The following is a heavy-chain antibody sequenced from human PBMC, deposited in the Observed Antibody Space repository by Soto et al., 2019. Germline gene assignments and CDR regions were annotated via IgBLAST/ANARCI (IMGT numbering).Heavy chain of an antibody. Sequence: HPGGSLRLSCAASGFKFMNYVFHWVRQAPGKGLEWVAVISYDGSDEHYTDSVKGRFTISRDNSRDTVYLQMSGLRSEDTAVYYCARVGEYGDSHYYNDARDVWGQGTTVTVSS. CDR3: ARVGEYGDSHYYNDARDV. D-gene: IGHD2-15*01. J-gene: IGHJ6*02. CDR2: ISYDGSDE. CDR1: GFKFMNYV. V-gene: IGHV3-30*04.